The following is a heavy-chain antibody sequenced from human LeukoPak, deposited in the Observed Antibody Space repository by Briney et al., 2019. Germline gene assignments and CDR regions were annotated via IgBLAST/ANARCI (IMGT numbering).Heavy chain of an antibody. J-gene: IGHJ6*04. Sequence: GGSLRLSCAASGFTFSSYEMNWLRQAPGKGLEWVSYISSSGSTIYYADSVKGRFTISRDNAKNSLYLQMNSLRAEDTAVYYCAELGITMIGGVWGKGTRVTISS. V-gene: IGHV3-48*03. CDR3: AELGITMIGGV. CDR1: GFTFSSYE. CDR2: ISSSGSTI. D-gene: IGHD3-10*02.